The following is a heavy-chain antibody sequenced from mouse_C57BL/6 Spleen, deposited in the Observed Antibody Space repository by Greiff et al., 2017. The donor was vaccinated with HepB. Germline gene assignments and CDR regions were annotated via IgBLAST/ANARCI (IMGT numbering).Heavy chain of an antibody. CDR2: IYPRNSDT. CDR1: GYTFTSYW. V-gene: IGHV1-5*01. J-gene: IGHJ1*03. CDR3: TRLPLGRWYFDV. D-gene: IGHD4-1*01. Sequence: EVQLQQSGTVLARPGASVKMSCKTSGYTFTSYWMHWVKQRPGQGLEWIGAIYPRNSDTSYNQKFKGKAKLTAVTSASTAYMELSSLTSEDSAVYYCTRLPLGRWYFDVWGTGTTVTVSS.